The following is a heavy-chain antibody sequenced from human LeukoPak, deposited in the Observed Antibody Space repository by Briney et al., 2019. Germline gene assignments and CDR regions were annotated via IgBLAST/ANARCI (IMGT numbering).Heavy chain of an antibody. D-gene: IGHD6-19*01. Sequence: GGSLRLSCAASGFTFSSYSMNWVRQAPGKGLEWVSYISSSSTTIYYADSVKGRFTISRDNAKSSLYLRMNSLRAEDTAVYYCARDFIPGGWLYYFDYWGQGTLVTVSS. CDR1: GFTFSSYS. J-gene: IGHJ4*02. CDR2: ISSSSTTI. CDR3: ARDFIPGGWLYYFDY. V-gene: IGHV3-48*04.